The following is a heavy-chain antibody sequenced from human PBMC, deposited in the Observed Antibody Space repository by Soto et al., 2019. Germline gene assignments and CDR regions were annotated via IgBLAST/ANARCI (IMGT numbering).Heavy chain of an antibody. CDR1: GGTFSSYA. D-gene: IGHD4-17*01. Sequence: SVKVSCKASGGTFSSYAISWVRQAPGQGLEWMGGIIPIFGTANYAQKLQGRVTMTTDTSTSTAYMELRSLRSDDTAVYYCERDDYGDYGYWGQGTLVTVSS. V-gene: IGHV1-69*05. J-gene: IGHJ4*02. CDR2: IIPIFGTA. CDR3: ERDDYGDYGY.